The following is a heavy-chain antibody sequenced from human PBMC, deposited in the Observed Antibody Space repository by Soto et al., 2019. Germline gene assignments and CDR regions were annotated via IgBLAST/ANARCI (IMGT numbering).Heavy chain of an antibody. D-gene: IGHD4-4*01. J-gene: IGHJ6*02. CDR2: LSYDGRNK. Sequence: QVQLVESGGGVVQPGRSLRLSCAASGFTFSSSGMHWVRQAPGKGLEWVAVLSYDGRNKYYADSVKGRFTISRDNSKNTVYLQMNSLRAEDTAVYYCARLQGAGYYYDMDVWGQGTTVTVSS. CDR3: ARLQGAGYYYDMDV. CDR1: GFTFSSSG. V-gene: IGHV3-30*03.